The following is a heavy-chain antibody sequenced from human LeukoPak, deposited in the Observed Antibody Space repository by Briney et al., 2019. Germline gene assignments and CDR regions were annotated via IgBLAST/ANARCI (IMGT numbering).Heavy chain of an antibody. D-gene: IGHD3-9*01. CDR3: AKEITMTGYYRYYFDY. V-gene: IGHV3-23*01. Sequence: GGSLRLSCAASGFTFSSYGMSWVRQAPGEGLEWVSAISGSGGSTYYADSVKGRFTISRDNSKNTLYLQMNSLRAEDTAVYYCAKEITMTGYYRYYFDYWGQGTLVTVSS. CDR2: ISGSGGST. CDR1: GFTFSSYG. J-gene: IGHJ4*02.